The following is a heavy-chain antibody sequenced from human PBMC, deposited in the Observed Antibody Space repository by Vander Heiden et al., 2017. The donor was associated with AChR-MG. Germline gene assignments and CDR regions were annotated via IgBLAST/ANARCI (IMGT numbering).Heavy chain of an antibody. D-gene: IGHD1-1*01. CDR3: AREENWNDRLDY. J-gene: IGHJ4*02. V-gene: IGHV3-48*01. CDR2: ISNSGNTI. Sequence: EVQLVEPGGGLAQPGGSLRLSCAASGFTFSSHSMNWVRQAPGKGLEWVSYISNSGNTIHYADSVEGRFTISRDNAKNSVYLQIDSLRAEDTAIYYGAREENWNDRLDYWGPGTMGIVS. CDR1: GFTFSSHS.